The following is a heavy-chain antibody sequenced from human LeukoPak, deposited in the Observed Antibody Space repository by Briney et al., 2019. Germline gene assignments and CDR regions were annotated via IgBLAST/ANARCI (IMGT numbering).Heavy chain of an antibody. CDR1: GGSFSGYY. Sequence: PSETLSLTCAVYGGSFSGYYWSWIRQPPGKGLEWIGEINHSGSTNYNPSLKSRVTISVDTSKNQCSLKLSSVTAADTAVYYCARDSGYLLIRGQGTLVTVSS. D-gene: IGHD3-22*01. J-gene: IGHJ4*02. V-gene: IGHV4-34*01. CDR3: ARDSGYLLI. CDR2: INHSGST.